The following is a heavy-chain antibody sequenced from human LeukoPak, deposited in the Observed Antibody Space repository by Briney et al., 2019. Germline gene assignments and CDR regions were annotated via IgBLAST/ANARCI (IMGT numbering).Heavy chain of an antibody. V-gene: IGHV3-48*03. CDR2: MSSSGNII. CDR3: ARGGYYDSSGHFDY. J-gene: IGHJ4*02. Sequence: GGSLRLSCAASEFTFKNYEMNWVRQAPGKGLEWLSYMSSSGNIINYADSVKGRFTTSRDNAKNTLYLQMYSLGSEDTAIYYCARGGYYDSSGHFDYWGQGNLVTVSS. D-gene: IGHD3-22*01. CDR1: EFTFKNYE.